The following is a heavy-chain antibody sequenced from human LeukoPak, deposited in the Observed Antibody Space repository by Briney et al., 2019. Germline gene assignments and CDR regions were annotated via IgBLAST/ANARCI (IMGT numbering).Heavy chain of an antibody. CDR2: SSYAGST. V-gene: IGHV4-59*01. CDR3: ARFIPSSGIDP. Sequence: SETLSLTCTVSGGSISSNYWSWIRQPPGKGLEWITYSSYAGSTNYNPSLKSRVTISVDTSKNQFSLRLRSVTAADTAVYYCARFIPSSGIDPWGQGTLVTVSS. J-gene: IGHJ5*02. CDR1: GGSISSNY. D-gene: IGHD3-10*02.